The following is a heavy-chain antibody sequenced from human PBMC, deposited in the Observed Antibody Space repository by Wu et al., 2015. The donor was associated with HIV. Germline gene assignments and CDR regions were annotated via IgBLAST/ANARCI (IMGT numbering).Heavy chain of an antibody. CDR2: INPNSGGS. CDR1: GYSFIDHY. D-gene: IGHD2-21*01. V-gene: IGHV1-2*02. J-gene: IGHJ1*01. CDR3: AKXYGIVGSTLPEYFQH. Sequence: QGQLVQSGAEMRKPGASVKVSCKSSGYSFIDHYIHWVRQAPGQRLEWVGWINPNSGGSMSAEEFQGRVTMTRDTSVSTVYLELTRLKFDDTAMYYCAKXYGIVGSTLPEYFQHWGQGTLVTVSS.